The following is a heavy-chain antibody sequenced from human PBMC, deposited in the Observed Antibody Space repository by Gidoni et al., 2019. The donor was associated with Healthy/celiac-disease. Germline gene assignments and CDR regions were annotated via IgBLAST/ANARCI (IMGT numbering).Heavy chain of an antibody. V-gene: IGHV3-23*01. CDR1: GFTFSSYA. Sequence: EVQLLDSGGGLVPPGGSLRLSCAAYGFTFSSYAMSWVRQAPGKGLEWVSAISGSGGSKYYADSVKGRFTISRDNSKNTLYMQMNSLRAEDTAVYYCAKEVPGPSWSGPHDYWGQGTLVTVSS. D-gene: IGHD3-3*01. J-gene: IGHJ4*02. CDR3: AKEVPGPSWSGPHDY. CDR2: ISGSGGSK.